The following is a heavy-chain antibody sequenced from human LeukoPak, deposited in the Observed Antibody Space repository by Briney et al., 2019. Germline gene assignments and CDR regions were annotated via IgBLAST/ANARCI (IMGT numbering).Heavy chain of an antibody. D-gene: IGHD2-2*01. CDR1: GFTFSNYD. V-gene: IGHV3-13*01. J-gene: IGHJ6*02. CDR2: FHTAGDT. CDR3: ARGSCSSNRYERLNGLDV. Sequence: GGSLRLSCAASGFTFSNYDMHWVRQATGKGLEWVSAFHTAGDTHYSGSVKGRFATSRENAKNSFYLQMNNLRADDTAVYYCARGSCSSNRYERLNGLDVWGQGTPVTVSS.